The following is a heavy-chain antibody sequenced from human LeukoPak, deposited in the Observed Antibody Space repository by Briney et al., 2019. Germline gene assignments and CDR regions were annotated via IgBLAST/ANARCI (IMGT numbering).Heavy chain of an antibody. D-gene: IGHD3-3*01. CDR3: ARVSREIAYYDFWSGYFRY. CDR2: INLNSGGT. J-gene: IGHJ4*02. CDR1: GYTFTGYY. Sequence: ASVKVSCKASGYTFTGYYMHWVRQAPGQGLEWMGWINLNSGGTNYAQKFQGRVTMTRDTSISTAYMELSRLRSDDTAVYYCARVSREIAYYDFWSGYFRYWGQGTLVTVSS. V-gene: IGHV1-2*02.